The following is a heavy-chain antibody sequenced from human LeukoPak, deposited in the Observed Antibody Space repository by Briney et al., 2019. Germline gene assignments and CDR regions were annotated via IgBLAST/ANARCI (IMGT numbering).Heavy chain of an antibody. CDR3: ARDAIVATTKAMDV. Sequence: PGGSLRLSCAGSGFTFSTYWMNWVRQAPGKGLEWVSSISSRGSNIYYADSVKGRFTISRDNARNSLYLQMNNLRAEDTAVYYCARDAIVATTKAMDVWGQGTTVTVSS. CDR2: ISSRGSNI. J-gene: IGHJ6*02. V-gene: IGHV3-21*01. D-gene: IGHD5-12*01. CDR1: GFTFSTYW.